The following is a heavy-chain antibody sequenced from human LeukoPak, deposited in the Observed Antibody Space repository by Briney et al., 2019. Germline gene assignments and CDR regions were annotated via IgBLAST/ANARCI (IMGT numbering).Heavy chain of an antibody. CDR3: ARQRTVVTPEFFDF. Sequence: SETLSLTCTVSGGSISSYYWSWIRQPPGKGLEWIGYIYYSGSTNYNPSLKSRVTISVETSKNEFSLKLRSVTAADTAMYYCARQRTVVTPEFFDFWGQGTLVIVSS. CDR2: IYYSGST. CDR1: GGSISSYY. D-gene: IGHD4-23*01. V-gene: IGHV4-59*01. J-gene: IGHJ4*02.